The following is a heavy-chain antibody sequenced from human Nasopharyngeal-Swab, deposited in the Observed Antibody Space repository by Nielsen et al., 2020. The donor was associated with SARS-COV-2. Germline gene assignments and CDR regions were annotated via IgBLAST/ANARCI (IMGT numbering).Heavy chain of an antibody. J-gene: IGHJ4*02. D-gene: IGHD4-17*01. V-gene: IGHV4-34*01. CDR1: GGSFSGYY. CDR2: INHSGST. CDR3: ARGNGAFDY. Sequence: SQTRSLTCAVYGGSFSGYYWIWIRQPPGKGLEWIGEINHSGSTNYNPSLKSRVTISVDTSKNQLSLKLSSVTAADTAVYYCARGNGAFDYWGQGTLVTVSS.